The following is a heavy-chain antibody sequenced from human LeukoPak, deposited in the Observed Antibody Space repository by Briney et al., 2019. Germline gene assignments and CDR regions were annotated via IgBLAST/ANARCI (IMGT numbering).Heavy chain of an antibody. CDR2: ISPGGGTT. CDR1: GFAFGSEA. D-gene: IGHD3-10*01. J-gene: IGHJ4*02. CDR3: ARDGFGTLEF. Sequence: GGSLRLSCGVSGFAFGSEAMNWVRQSPARGLEWVASISPGGGTTYYADSVKGRFTISRDHSKNTLYLQMNSLRPEDTAVYYCARDGFGTLEFWGQGTLVTVSS. V-gene: IGHV3-23*01.